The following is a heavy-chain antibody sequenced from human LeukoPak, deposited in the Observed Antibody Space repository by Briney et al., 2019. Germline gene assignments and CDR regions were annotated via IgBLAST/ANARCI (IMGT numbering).Heavy chain of an antibody. D-gene: IGHD1-1*01. CDR1: GGSISSYY. J-gene: IGHJ6*02. V-gene: IGHV4-59*01. CDR2: IYYSGST. CDR3: ARGRLDSYYYYGMDV. Sequence: SETLSLTCTVSGGSISSYYWSWNRQPPGKGLEWIGYIYYSGSTNYNPSLKSRVTISVDTSKNQFSLRLSSVTAADTAVYYCARGRLDSYYYYGMDVWGQGTTVTVSS.